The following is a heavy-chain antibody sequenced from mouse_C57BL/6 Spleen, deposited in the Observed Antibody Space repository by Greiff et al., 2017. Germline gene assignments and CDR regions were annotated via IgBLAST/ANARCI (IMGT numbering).Heavy chain of an antibody. CDR2: IDPEDGET. Sequence: EVPLQQSGAELVKPGASVKLSCTASGFNITDYYMHWVKQRTEQGLEWIGRIDPEDGETKYAPKFQGKATITADTSSNTAYMQLSSLTSEDAAVYYCALRGAYWGQGTLVTVSA. CDR1: GFNITDYY. V-gene: IGHV14-2*01. J-gene: IGHJ3*01. CDR3: ALRGAY.